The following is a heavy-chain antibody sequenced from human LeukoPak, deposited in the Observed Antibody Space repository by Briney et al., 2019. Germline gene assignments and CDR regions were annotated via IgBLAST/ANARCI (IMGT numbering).Heavy chain of an antibody. CDR3: AKTYGHFDD. CDR1: GFTFTSYT. CDR2: ITSGSSYI. V-gene: IGHV3-21*01. J-gene: IGHJ4*02. Sequence: PGGSLRLSCAASGFTFTSYTMNWVRQAPGKGLEWVSSITSGSSYIYYADSVKGRFTISRDNAKNSLYLQMTSLRVEDTAVYYCAKTYGHFDDWGQGTPVTVSS. D-gene: IGHD4-17*01.